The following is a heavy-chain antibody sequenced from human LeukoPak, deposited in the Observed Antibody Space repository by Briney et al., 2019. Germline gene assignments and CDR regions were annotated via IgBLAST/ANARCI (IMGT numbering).Heavy chain of an antibody. J-gene: IGHJ4*02. Sequence: VASVKVSCKASGYTFTSYYMHWVRLAPGQGLEWMGIINPSGGSTSYAQKFQGRVTMTRDTSTSTVYMELSSLRSEDTAVYYCAREDGIVGARSFFDYWGQGTLVTVSS. V-gene: IGHV1-46*01. CDR2: INPSGGST. D-gene: IGHD1-26*01. CDR1: GYTFTSYY. CDR3: AREDGIVGARSFFDY.